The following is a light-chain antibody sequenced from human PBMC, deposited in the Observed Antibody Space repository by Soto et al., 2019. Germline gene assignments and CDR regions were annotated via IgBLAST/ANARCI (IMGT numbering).Light chain of an antibody. Sequence: QCALTQPPSASGSPGQSVTISCTGTSSDVGDYNYVSWYQQHPGKGPKLMIYEVNKRPSGVSDRFSGSKSGNTASLTISGLQADDEADYYCCSYASGSTYVFGTGTKVTVL. J-gene: IGLJ1*01. V-gene: IGLV2-8*01. CDR1: SSDVGDYNY. CDR2: EVN. CDR3: CSYASGSTYV.